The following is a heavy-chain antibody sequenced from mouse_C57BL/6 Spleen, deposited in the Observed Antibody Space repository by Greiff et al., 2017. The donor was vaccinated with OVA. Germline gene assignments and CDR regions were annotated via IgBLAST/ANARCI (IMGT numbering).Heavy chain of an antibody. D-gene: IGHD2-12*01. CDR3: AGLRHAMDY. V-gene: IGHV1-69*01. J-gene: IGHJ4*01. Sequence: QVQLQQPGAELVMPGASVKLSCKASGYTFTSYWMHWVKQRPGQGLEWIGEIDPSDSYTNYNQKFKGKSTLTVDKSSSTAYMQLSSLTSEDSAVYYCAGLRHAMDYWGQGTSVTVSS. CDR2: IDPSDSYT. CDR1: GYTFTSYW.